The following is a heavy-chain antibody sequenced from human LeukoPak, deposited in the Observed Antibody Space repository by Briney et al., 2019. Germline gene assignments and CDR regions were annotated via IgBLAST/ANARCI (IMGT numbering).Heavy chain of an antibody. CDR1: GGSISSYY. CDR3: ARGYSSSWVVCGGDYYSYYFDY. CDR2: IYYSGST. V-gene: IGHV4-59*01. J-gene: IGHJ4*02. Sequence: SETLSLTCTVSGGSISSYYWSWIRQPPGKGLEWIGYIYYSGSTNYNPSLKSRVTISVDTSKNQFSLKLSSVTAADTAVYYCARGYSSSWVVCGGDYYSYYFDYWGQGTLVTVSS. D-gene: IGHD2-21*01.